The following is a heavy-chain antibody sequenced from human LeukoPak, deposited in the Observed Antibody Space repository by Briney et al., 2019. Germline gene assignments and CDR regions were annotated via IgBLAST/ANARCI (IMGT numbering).Heavy chain of an antibody. Sequence: RPSETLSLTCTVSGGSVSSGSYYWSWIRQPPGKGLEWIGYIYYSGSTNYNPSLKSRVTISVDTSKNQFSLKLSSVTAADTAVYYCARGIVGFDAFDIWGQGTMVTVSS. CDR3: ARGIVGFDAFDI. D-gene: IGHD1-26*01. CDR1: GGSVSSGSYY. CDR2: IYYSGST. V-gene: IGHV4-61*01. J-gene: IGHJ3*02.